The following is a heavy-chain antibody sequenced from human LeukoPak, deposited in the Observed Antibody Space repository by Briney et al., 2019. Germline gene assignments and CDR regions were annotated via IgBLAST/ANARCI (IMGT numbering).Heavy chain of an antibody. J-gene: IGHJ3*02. Sequence: SETLSLTCTVSGGSNSSYYWSWIRQPAGKGLEWIGRIYTSGSTNYNPSLKSRVTMSVDTSKNQFSLKLSSVTAADTAVYYCARFSLGIAVAGTGEAFDIWGQGTMVTVSS. CDR1: GGSNSSYY. CDR2: IYTSGST. V-gene: IGHV4-4*07. CDR3: ARFSLGIAVAGTGEAFDI. D-gene: IGHD6-19*01.